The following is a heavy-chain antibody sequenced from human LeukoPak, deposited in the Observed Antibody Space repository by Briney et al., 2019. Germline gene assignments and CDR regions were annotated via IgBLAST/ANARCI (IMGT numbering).Heavy chain of an antibody. D-gene: IGHD3-22*01. V-gene: IGHV4-34*01. Sequence: SETLSLTCAVYGGSFSGYYWSWIRQPPGKGLEWIGEINHSGSTNYNPSLKSRVTISVDTSKNQFSLKLSSVTAADTAVYYCAXYYXDSSGSRYFDLWGRGTLVIVSS. J-gene: IGHJ2*01. CDR1: GGSFSGYY. CDR2: INHSGST. CDR3: AXYYXDSSGSRYFDL.